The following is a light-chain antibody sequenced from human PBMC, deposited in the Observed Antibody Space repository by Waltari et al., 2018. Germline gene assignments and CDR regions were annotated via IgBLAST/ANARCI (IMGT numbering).Light chain of an antibody. CDR3: CSYAGRYTLWV. Sequence: QSALTQPRSVSGSPGQSVTLSCTGTNSDVGGYNYVSWYQQFPGKAPKLIIYDVNKRPSRVPDRISGSKAGHTGSLTISGLQAEDEATYCCCSYAGRYTLWVFGGGTKLTVL. J-gene: IGLJ3*02. CDR2: DVN. V-gene: IGLV2-11*01. CDR1: NSDVGGYNY.